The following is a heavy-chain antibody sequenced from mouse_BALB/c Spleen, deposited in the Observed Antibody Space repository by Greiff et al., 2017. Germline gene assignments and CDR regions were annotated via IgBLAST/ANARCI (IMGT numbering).Heavy chain of an antibody. V-gene: IGHV1-14*01. Sequence: EVQLVESGPELVKPGASVKMSCKASGYTFTSYVMHWVKQKPGQGLEWIGYINPYNDGTKYNEKFKGKATLTSDKSSSTAYMELSSLTSEDSAVYYCARGGDYYGSRYYFDYWGQGTTLTVSS. CDR1: GYTFTSYV. CDR2: INPYNDGT. D-gene: IGHD1-1*01. J-gene: IGHJ2*01. CDR3: ARGGDYYGSRYYFDY.